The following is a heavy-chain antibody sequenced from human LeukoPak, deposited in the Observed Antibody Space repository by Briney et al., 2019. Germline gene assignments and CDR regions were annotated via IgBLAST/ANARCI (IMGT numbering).Heavy chain of an antibody. CDR1: GFTFSNAW. V-gene: IGHV3-15*01. J-gene: IGHJ4*02. Sequence: GRSLRLSCAASGFTFSNAWMSWVRQAPGKGLEWVGRIKSKTDGGTTDYAAPVKGRFTISRDDSKNTLYLQMNSLKTEDTAVYYCTTGSSGWYGDYWGQGTLVTVSS. CDR2: IKSKTDGGTT. D-gene: IGHD6-19*01. CDR3: TTGSSGWYGDY.